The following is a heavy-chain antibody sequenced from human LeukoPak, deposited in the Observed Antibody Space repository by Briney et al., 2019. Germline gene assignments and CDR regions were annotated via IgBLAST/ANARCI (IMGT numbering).Heavy chain of an antibody. J-gene: IGHJ4*02. CDR1: GGTFSSND. V-gene: IGHV1-69*04. Sequence: SVKVSCKASGGTFSSNDISWVRQAPGQGLEWMGRIIPRLDMAKYAQKFQGRVTITADTSTSTAYMELSSLRSEDTAVYYCARGLLLPSSIIPLGLQKYYFDLWGQGTLVTVSS. CDR2: IIPRLDMA. D-gene: IGHD2-2*01. CDR3: ARGLLLPSSIIPLGLQKYYFDL.